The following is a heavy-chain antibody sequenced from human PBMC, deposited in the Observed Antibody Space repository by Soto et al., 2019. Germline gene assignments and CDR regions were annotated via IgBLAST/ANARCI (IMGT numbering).Heavy chain of an antibody. V-gene: IGHV3-11*05. Sequence: QVQLVESGGGLVKPGGSLRLSCAASGFTFSDYYMSWIRQAPGKGLEWVSYISSSSSYTNYADSVKGRFTISRDNXXNSLYLQMNSLRAEDTAVYYCARLAVAGTGGDFDYWGQGTLVTVSS. CDR2: ISSSSSYT. J-gene: IGHJ4*02. CDR1: GFTFSDYY. D-gene: IGHD6-19*01. CDR3: ARLAVAGTGGDFDY.